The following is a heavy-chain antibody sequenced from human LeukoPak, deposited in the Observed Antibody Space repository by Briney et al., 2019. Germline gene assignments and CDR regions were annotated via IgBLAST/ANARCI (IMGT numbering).Heavy chain of an antibody. J-gene: IGHJ4*02. Sequence: ASVEVSCKAFGYSFTNYYVQWVRQAPGQGLGWMGEINPSGGSTSYAQKFQGRITVTRDTYTNTVYMDLSSLRREDTATYYCARGAPTTRIGAGRFDYWGQGSLLTVAS. V-gene: IGHV1-46*01. CDR2: INPSGGST. D-gene: IGHD5-12*01. CDR1: GYSFTNYY. CDR3: ARGAPTTRIGAGRFDY.